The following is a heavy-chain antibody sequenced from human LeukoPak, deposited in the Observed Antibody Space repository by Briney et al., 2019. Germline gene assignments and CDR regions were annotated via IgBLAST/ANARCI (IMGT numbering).Heavy chain of an antibody. J-gene: IGHJ4*02. Sequence: ASVTVSCKASGYTFTNNFMHWVRQAPGQGLEWIGIINPSGDNTWYAQKFQGRVTMTRDMATSTDYLEVSSLRSEDTAVYYCARWSGWNSDYWGQGTLVTVSS. V-gene: IGHV1-46*01. CDR2: INPSGDNT. D-gene: IGHD6-19*01. CDR3: ARWSGWNSDY. CDR1: GYTFTNNF.